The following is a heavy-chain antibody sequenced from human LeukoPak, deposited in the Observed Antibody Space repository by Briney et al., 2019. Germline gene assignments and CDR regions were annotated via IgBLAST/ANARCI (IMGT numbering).Heavy chain of an antibody. CDR1: GFTFSSYW. CDR2: INSDGSST. Sequence: GGSLRLSCAASGFTFSSYWMHWVRQAPGKGLVWVSRINSDGSSTSYADSVKGRFTISRDNAKNTLYLQMNSLRAEDTAVYYCARGYSSRRFDPWGQGILVTVSS. CDR3: ARGYSSRRFDP. J-gene: IGHJ5*02. D-gene: IGHD6-13*01. V-gene: IGHV3-74*01.